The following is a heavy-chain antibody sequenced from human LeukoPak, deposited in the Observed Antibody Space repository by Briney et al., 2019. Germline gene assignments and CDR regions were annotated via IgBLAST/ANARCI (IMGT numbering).Heavy chain of an antibody. J-gene: IGHJ6*02. Sequence: ASVTVSCTASGYTFTSYGISWVRQAPGQGLEWMGWISAYNGNTNYAQKLQGRVTMTTDTSTSTAYMELRSLRSDDTAVYYCARAKQDSSSYYYYYYGMDVWGQGTTVTVSS. D-gene: IGHD6-13*01. V-gene: IGHV1-18*01. CDR3: ARAKQDSSSYYYYYYGMDV. CDR1: GYTFTSYG. CDR2: ISAYNGNT.